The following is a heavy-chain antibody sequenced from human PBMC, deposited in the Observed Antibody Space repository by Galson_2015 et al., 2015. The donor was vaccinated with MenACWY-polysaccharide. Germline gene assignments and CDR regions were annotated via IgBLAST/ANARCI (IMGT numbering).Heavy chain of an antibody. CDR3: ARRSLGNWYFDL. J-gene: IGHJ2*01. CDR2: IHSSGST. Sequence: ETLSLTCSVSGGSITNYYWSWLRQPAGKGLEWIGRIHSSGSTTFNPSLRSRGTLSVDTSKNQFSLNLYSVTAADTAVYFCARRSLGNWYFDLWGRGTLVTVSS. V-gene: IGHV4-4*07. CDR1: GGSITNYY. D-gene: IGHD7-27*01.